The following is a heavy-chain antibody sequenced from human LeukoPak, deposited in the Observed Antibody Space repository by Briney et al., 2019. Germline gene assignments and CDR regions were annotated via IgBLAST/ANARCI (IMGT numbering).Heavy chain of an antibody. J-gene: IGHJ4*02. CDR2: ISAYNGNT. CDR3: ARDDSSSWYYLDY. D-gene: IGHD6-13*01. CDR1: GYTFTSYG. V-gene: IGHV1-18*01. Sequence: ASVKVSCKASGYTFTSYGISWVRQAPGQGLEWMGWISAYNGNTNYAQKLQGRVTMTTDTSTSTAYRELSRLRSDDTAVYYCARDDSSSWYYLDYWGQGTLVTVSS.